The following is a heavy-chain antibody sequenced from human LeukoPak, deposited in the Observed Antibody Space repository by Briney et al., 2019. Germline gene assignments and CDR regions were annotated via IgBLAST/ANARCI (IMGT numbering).Heavy chain of an antibody. V-gene: IGHV1-2*02. D-gene: IGHD3-10*01. Sequence: GASVKVSCKSSGYIFTDHFIHWVRQAPGQGLEWMGWINPNSGGTNNAQKFQGRVTMTGDTSIRTAYMELRRLRSDDKAVYYCARSYGSGRREVFDIWGQGTRVTVSS. CDR2: INPNSGGT. J-gene: IGHJ3*02. CDR3: ARSYGSGRREVFDI. CDR1: GYIFTDHF.